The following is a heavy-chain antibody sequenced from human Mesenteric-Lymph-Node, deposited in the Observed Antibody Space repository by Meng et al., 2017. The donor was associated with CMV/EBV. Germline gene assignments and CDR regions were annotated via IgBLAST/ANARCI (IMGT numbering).Heavy chain of an antibody. Sequence: GESLKISCAASGFPFSLYPMQWVRQAPGKGLEWVAIISYDGSHKYYADSVKGRFTISRDNSKNTLYLQMNSLRTEDTAVFYCARDHWRGTIVVLPAAFPVSWGQGTLVTVSS. CDR1: GFPFSLYP. D-gene: IGHD2-2*01. CDR2: ISYDGSHK. CDR3: ARDHWRGTIVVLPAAFPVS. V-gene: IGHV3-30*04. J-gene: IGHJ5*02.